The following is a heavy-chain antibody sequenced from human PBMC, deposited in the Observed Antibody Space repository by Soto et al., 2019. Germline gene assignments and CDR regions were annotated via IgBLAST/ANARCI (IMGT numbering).Heavy chain of an antibody. D-gene: IGHD2-2*01. CDR1: GFTFSDHF. Sequence: QVELVESGGGLVKPGGSLRLSCAASGFTFSDHFMTWIRQSPGKGLEWVSYISMTSSTTNYADSVNGRFTISRDNAKNSLFLQMDNVRVEDTAVYYCARGGRNHPSLNIDYWGQGTLVTVSS. V-gene: IGHV3-11*06. CDR3: ARGGRNHPSLNIDY. CDR2: ISMTSSTT. J-gene: IGHJ4*02.